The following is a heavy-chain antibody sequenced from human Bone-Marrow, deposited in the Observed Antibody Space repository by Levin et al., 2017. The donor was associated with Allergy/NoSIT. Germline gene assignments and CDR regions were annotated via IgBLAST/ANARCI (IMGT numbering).Heavy chain of an antibody. CDR2: ISYDGRNT. V-gene: IGHV3-30*03. D-gene: IGHD3-10*01. CDR3: ARMFYGSGTYGWFDL. Sequence: LSLTCVASESTFGSYAMHWVRQAPDKGLEWVAVISYDGRNTLYADSVKGRFTISRDNSQNTLFLQMNSLRAEDTAMYYCARMFYGSGTYGWFDLWGQGTKVSVSS. J-gene: IGHJ5*02. CDR1: ESTFGSYA.